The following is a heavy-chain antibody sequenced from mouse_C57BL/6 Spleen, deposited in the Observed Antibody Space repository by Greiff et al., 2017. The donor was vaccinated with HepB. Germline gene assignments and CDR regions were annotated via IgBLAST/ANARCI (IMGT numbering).Heavy chain of an antibody. J-gene: IGHJ2*01. CDR1: GYTFTSYW. CDR3: ARSPVITTVVAYYFDY. CDR2: IDPSDSYT. D-gene: IGHD1-1*01. Sequence: VQLQQPGAELVMPGASVKLSCKASGYTFTSYWMHWVKQRPGQGLEWIGEIDPSDSYTNYNQKFKGKSTLTVDKSSSTAYMQLSSLTSEDSAVYYCARSPVITTVVAYYFDYWGQGTTLTVSS. V-gene: IGHV1-69*01.